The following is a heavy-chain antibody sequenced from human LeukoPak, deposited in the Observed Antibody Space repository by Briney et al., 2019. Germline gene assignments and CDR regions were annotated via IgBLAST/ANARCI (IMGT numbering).Heavy chain of an antibody. Sequence: ASVKVSCTASGYTFTSYGISWVRQAPGQGLEWMGWIGAYNGNTNYAQKLQGRVTMTTDTSTSTAYMELRSLRSDDTAVYYCARRYSSGWYSWWYFDYWGQGTLVTFSS. V-gene: IGHV1-18*01. D-gene: IGHD6-19*01. CDR3: ARRYSSGWYSWWYFDY. J-gene: IGHJ4*02. CDR2: IGAYNGNT. CDR1: GYTFTSYG.